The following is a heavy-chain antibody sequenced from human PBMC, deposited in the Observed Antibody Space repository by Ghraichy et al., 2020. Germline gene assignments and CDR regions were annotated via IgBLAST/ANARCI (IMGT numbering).Heavy chain of an antibody. Sequence: SLNIACTASGFTFGDYAMSWFRQAPGKGLEWVGFIRSKAYGGTTEYAASVKGRFTISRDDSKSIAYLQMNSLKTEDTAVYYCTRDQGYSSSWTTKYYYDSSGYSHSFDYWGQGTLVTVSS. D-gene: IGHD3-22*01. J-gene: IGHJ4*02. V-gene: IGHV3-49*03. CDR1: GFTFGDYA. CDR2: IRSKAYGGTT. CDR3: TRDQGYSSSWTTKYYYDSSGYSHSFDY.